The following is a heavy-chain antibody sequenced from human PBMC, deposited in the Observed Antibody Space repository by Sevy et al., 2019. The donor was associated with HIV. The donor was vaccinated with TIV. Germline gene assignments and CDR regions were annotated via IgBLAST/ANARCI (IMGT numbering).Heavy chain of an antibody. CDR1: GFSFSDYD. J-gene: IGHJ4*02. Sequence: GGSLRLSCAASGFSFSDYDMHWVRQAPGKGLDWVAVISHDERYKNYAESVKVRFTISRDNFKNTLFLQMDSLRPEDTAVYFCARLVSCGGDCYYLDSWGQEAVVTVSS. CDR2: ISHDERYK. D-gene: IGHD2-21*02. V-gene: IGHV3-30*01. CDR3: ARLVSCGGDCYYLDS.